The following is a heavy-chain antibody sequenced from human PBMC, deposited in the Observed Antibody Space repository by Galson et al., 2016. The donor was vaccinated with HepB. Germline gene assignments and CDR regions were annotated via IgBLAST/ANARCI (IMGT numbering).Heavy chain of an antibody. CDR3: ARDLGLFSYYYYYYGIDV. V-gene: IGHV1-46*01. D-gene: IGHD3/OR15-3a*01. Sequence: SVKVSCKASGYTFTTYYVHWVRRAPGQGLEWMGIIHPSGGGTTYAQEFQGRISMTRDTSPSTVYMELSSLRSEDTAGYYCARDLGLFSYYYYYYGIDVWGQGTTVTVSS. CDR1: GYTFTTYY. CDR2: IHPSGGGT. J-gene: IGHJ6*02.